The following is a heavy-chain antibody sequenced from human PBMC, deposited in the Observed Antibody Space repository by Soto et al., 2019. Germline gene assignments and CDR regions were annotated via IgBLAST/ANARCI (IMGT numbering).Heavy chain of an antibody. CDR3: AREGLLWFGDSRKAFDI. CDR1: GYTFTSYA. CDR2: ISAYNGNT. V-gene: IGHV1-18*01. D-gene: IGHD3-10*01. J-gene: IGHJ3*02. Sequence: ASVKVSCKASGYTFTSYAMHWVRQAPGQRLEWMGWISAYNGNTNYAQKLQGRVTMTTDTSTSTAYMELRSLRSDDTAVYYCAREGLLWFGDSRKAFDIWGQGTMVTVSS.